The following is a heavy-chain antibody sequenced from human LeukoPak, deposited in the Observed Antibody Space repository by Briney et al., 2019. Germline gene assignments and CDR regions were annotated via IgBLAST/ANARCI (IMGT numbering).Heavy chain of an antibody. V-gene: IGHV4-34*01. J-gene: IGHJ4*02. CDR2: INHSGST. Sequence: SETLSLTCAVYGGSFSGYYWSWIRQPPGKGLEWIGEINHSGSTNYNPSLKSRVTISVGTSKNQFSLKLSSVTAADTAVYYCARGGYYDSSGYYYVGDFDYWGQGTLVTVSS. D-gene: IGHD3-22*01. CDR1: GGSFSGYY. CDR3: ARGGYYDSSGYYYVGDFDY.